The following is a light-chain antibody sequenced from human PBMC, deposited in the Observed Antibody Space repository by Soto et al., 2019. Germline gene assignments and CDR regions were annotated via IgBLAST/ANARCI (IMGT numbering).Light chain of an antibody. CDR1: QSIGSSY. CDR2: GTS. CDR3: QQFSSSCLT. V-gene: IGKV3-20*01. Sequence: ENVLTQSPGTLSLSPGERATLSCRASQSIGSSYLAWYQQKPGHAPRLIIYGTSSRATGIPDRFSGSGSGTDFTLTISRLEPEDFAVYYCQQFSSSCLTFGQGTTVEIK. J-gene: IGKJ1*01.